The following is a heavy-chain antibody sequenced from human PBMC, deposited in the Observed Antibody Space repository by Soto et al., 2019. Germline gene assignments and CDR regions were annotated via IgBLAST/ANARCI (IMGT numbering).Heavy chain of an antibody. J-gene: IGHJ6*02. CDR2: INHSGST. D-gene: IGHD6-6*01. CDR3: ARRIAARPGYYYYGMDV. CDR1: GGSFSGYY. Sequence: PSETLSLTCAVYGGSFSGYYWSWIRQPPGKGLEWIGEINHSGSTNYNPSLKSRVTISVDTSKNQFSLKLSSVTAADTAVYHCARRIAARPGYYYYGMDVWGQGTTVTVSS. V-gene: IGHV4-34*01.